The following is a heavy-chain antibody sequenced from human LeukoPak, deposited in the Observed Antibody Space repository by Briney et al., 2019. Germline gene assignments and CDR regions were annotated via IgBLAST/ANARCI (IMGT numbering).Heavy chain of an antibody. CDR1: GFTFSSYS. CDR2: ISGSGGST. Sequence: GGSLILSCAASGFTFSSYSMSWVRQAPGKGLEWVSAISGSGGSTYYADSVKGRFTISRDNSKNTLYLQMNSLRAEDTAVYYCAKEDYYDSSGYYLSGDYWGQGTLVTVSS. D-gene: IGHD3-22*01. V-gene: IGHV3-23*01. J-gene: IGHJ4*02. CDR3: AKEDYYDSSGYYLSGDY.